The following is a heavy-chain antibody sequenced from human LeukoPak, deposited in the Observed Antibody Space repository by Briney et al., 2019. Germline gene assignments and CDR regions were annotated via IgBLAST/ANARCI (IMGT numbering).Heavy chain of an antibody. CDR3: ARVRYCGGDCYSRYFDY. J-gene: IGHJ4*02. D-gene: IGHD2-21*02. V-gene: IGHV4-39*07. CDR1: GGSISSSSYY. Sequence: SETLSLTCTVSGGSISSSSYYWGWIRQPPGKGLEWIGSIYYSGSTYYNPSLKSRVTISVDTSKNQFSLKLSSVTAADTAVYYCARVRYCGGDCYSRYFDYWGQGTLVTVSS. CDR2: IYYSGST.